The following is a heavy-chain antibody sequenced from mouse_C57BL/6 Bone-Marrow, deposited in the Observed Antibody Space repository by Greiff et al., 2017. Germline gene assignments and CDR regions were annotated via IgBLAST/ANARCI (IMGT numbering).Heavy chain of an antibody. CDR3: ARDDGVYAMDY. D-gene: IGHD2-3*01. Sequence: EVKLMESGGGLVKPGGSLKLSCAASGFTFSDYGMHWVRQAPEKGLEWVAYISSGSSTIYYADTVKGRFTISRDNAKNTLFLQMTGLRSEDTAMYYCARDDGVYAMDYWGQGTSVTVSS. CDR1: GFTFSDYG. J-gene: IGHJ4*01. V-gene: IGHV5-17*01. CDR2: ISSGSSTI.